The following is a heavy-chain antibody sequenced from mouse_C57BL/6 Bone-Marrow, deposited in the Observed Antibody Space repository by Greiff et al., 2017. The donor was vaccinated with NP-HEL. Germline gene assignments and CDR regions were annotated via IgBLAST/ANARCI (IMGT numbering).Heavy chain of an antibody. J-gene: IGHJ3*01. CDR1: GFTFTDYY. Sequence: EVQVVESGGGLVQPGGSLSLSCAASGFTFTDYYMSWVRQPPGQALEWFGFIRNKANGSTSEYSSSVKGRFTISRDNSQSILYLQRNALRAEDSATYYCARWGIYYDYDGFAYWGQGTLVTVSA. V-gene: IGHV7-3*01. CDR3: ARWGIYYDYDGFAY. D-gene: IGHD2-4*01. CDR2: IRNKANGSTS.